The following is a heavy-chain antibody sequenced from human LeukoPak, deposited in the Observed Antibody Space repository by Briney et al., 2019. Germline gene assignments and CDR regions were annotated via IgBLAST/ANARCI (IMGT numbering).Heavy chain of an antibody. Sequence: SETLSLTCAVYGGSFSGYYWGWIRQPPGKGLEWIGSIYYSGSTYYNPSLKSRVTISVDTSKNQFSLKLSSVTAADTAVYYCARHRHYYDSSGYARTYDAFDIWGQGTMVTVSS. V-gene: IGHV4-39*01. CDR1: GGSFSGYY. D-gene: IGHD3-22*01. CDR2: IYYSGST. J-gene: IGHJ3*02. CDR3: ARHRHYYDSSGYARTYDAFDI.